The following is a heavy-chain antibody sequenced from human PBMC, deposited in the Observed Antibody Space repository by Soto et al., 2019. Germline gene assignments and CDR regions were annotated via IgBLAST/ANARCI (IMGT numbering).Heavy chain of an antibody. Sequence: GASVKVSCKASGYTFTRYTMNWVRQAPGQRLEWMGWINPDNGNTKSSQKFQDRVIITRDTSASTAYMDLSSLRSEDTAVYYCARGIATGDLDPWGQGTLVTVSS. V-gene: IGHV1-3*01. CDR3: ARGIATGDLDP. CDR2: INPDNGNT. CDR1: GYTFTRYT. J-gene: IGHJ5*02. D-gene: IGHD2-21*01.